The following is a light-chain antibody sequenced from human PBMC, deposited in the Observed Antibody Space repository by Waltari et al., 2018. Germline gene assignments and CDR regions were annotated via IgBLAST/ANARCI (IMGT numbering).Light chain of an antibody. V-gene: IGKV1-9*01. CDR3: LQLNSYPGS. CDR2: AAS. CDR1: QGIGSY. Sequence: DIQLTQSPSFLSASVGDRVTITCRASQGIGSYLAWYQQKPGTAPKLLIYAASTLQSGVPSRFSGSGSGTEFTLTISSQQPEDFATYYCLQLNSYPGSFGPGTKVDVK. J-gene: IGKJ3*01.